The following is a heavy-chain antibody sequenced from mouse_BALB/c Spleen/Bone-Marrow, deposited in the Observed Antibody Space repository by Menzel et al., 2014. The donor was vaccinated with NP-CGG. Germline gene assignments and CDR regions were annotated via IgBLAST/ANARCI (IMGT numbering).Heavy chain of an antibody. D-gene: IGHD1-1*01. V-gene: IGHV5-6-2*01. CDR3: ARHGSSYAMDY. J-gene: IGHJ4*01. Sequence: EVKVVESGGGSVKLGGSLKLSCAASGFTFSNYYMSWVRQTPEKRLELVAAINRSGGSTYYPDTVKGRFTISRDDAKNTLYLQMSSLKSEDTALYYCARHGSSYAMDYWGQGTSVTVSS. CDR1: GFTFSNYY. CDR2: INRSGGST.